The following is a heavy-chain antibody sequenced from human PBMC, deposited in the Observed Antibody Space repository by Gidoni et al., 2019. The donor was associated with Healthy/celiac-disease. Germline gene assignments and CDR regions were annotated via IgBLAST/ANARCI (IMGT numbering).Heavy chain of an antibody. Sequence: EVQLVESGGGLVKPGGSLRLSCAASGFTFSSYSMNWVRQDPGKGLEWVSSISSSSSYIYYADSVKGRLTISRDNAKNSMYLQMNSLRAEDTAVYYCARGGFGDYVEDFDYWGQGILVTVS. CDR2: ISSSSSYI. J-gene: IGHJ4*02. CDR3: ARGGFGDYVEDFDY. CDR1: GFTFSSYS. D-gene: IGHD4-17*01. V-gene: IGHV3-21*06.